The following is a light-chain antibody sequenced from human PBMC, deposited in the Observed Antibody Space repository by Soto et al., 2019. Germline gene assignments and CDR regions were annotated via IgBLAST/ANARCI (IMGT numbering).Light chain of an antibody. V-gene: IGKV3-15*01. CDR3: QQYNNWPPYT. Sequence: EIVMTQSPATLSVSPGERATLSCRASQSVSSNLAWYQQKPGQATRLLIYGASTSATGIPARFSSSGSGTEFTLTIRSLKSEDFAVFYWQQYNNWPPYTFGQGTKLEIK. J-gene: IGKJ2*01. CDR2: GAS. CDR1: QSVSSN.